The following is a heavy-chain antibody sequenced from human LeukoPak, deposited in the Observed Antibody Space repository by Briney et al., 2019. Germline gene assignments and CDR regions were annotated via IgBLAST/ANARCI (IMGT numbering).Heavy chain of an antibody. V-gene: IGHV3-74*01. Sequence: GGSLRLSCAASGFTFNNYWMHWVRQAPGMGLVWVSSIRFDGGDTAYADSAKGRFTISRDNAKNTMFLQMNNLRAEDTAVYYCAKEIDGFDVWGQGTLVTASS. CDR3: AKEIDGFDV. J-gene: IGHJ3*01. CDR2: IRFDGGDT. CDR1: GFTFNNYW.